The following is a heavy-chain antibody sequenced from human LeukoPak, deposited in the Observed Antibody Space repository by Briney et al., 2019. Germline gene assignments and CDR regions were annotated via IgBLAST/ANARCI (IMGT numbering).Heavy chain of an antibody. CDR1: GFSFSTYS. D-gene: IGHD6-13*01. Sequence: PGGSLRLSCAASGFSFSTYSMNWVRQAPGKGLEWVSYINSDSSSIYYADSVKGRFTISRDNAQSSLYLQMNSLRAEDTAVYYCARDPYSSSWSYGMDVWGQGTAVTVSS. CDR3: ARDPYSSSWSYGMDV. CDR2: INSDSSSI. V-gene: IGHV3-48*04. J-gene: IGHJ6*02.